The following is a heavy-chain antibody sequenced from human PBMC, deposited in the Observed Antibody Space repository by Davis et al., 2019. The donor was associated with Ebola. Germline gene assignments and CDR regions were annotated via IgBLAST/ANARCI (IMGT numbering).Heavy chain of an antibody. J-gene: IGHJ4*02. Sequence: MPSETLSLTCTVSAGSIISSSSYWGWIRQPPRKGLEWIGSIYYSGITYYNPSLKSRVTISGDTSYNQFSLKLSSVTVADTAVYYCARLRGGNPGYWGQGTLVTVSS. CDR1: AGSIISSSSY. V-gene: IGHV4-39*01. CDR2: IYYSGIT. CDR3: ARLRGGNPGY. D-gene: IGHD4-23*01.